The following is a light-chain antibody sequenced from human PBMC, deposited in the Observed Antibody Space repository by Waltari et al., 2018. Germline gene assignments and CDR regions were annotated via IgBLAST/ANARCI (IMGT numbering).Light chain of an antibody. Sequence: IQMTKSPSTLSASVGARVPITCRASQSVTKWVAWYQQKPGKAPELLIYEASSLQSGVPSRFSGSGSGTEFTLTISSLQPDDFTTYYCQQYNSYWTFGQGTKVEMK. J-gene: IGKJ1*01. CDR3: QQYNSYWT. CDR1: QSVTKW. V-gene: IGKV1-5*03. CDR2: EAS.